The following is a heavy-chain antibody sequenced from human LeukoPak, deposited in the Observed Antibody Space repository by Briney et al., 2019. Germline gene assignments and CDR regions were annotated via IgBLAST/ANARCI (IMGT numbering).Heavy chain of an antibody. CDR3: ARAPTVLVGYCSSSSCQADY. CDR2: IDPSSTYI. V-gene: IGHV3-21*01. J-gene: IGHJ4*02. Sequence: GGSLRLSCAGSGFTFRSYSRNWLPQAPGQGREGVSAIDPSSTYIYYADSVKGRFTISRYNGANSLYLQMNSLRVEETVVYYCARAPTVLVGYCSSSSCQADYWGQGTLVTVSS. CDR1: GFTFRSYS. D-gene: IGHD2-2*01.